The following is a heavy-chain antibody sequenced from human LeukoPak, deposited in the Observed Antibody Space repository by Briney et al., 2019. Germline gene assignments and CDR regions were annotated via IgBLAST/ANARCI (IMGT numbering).Heavy chain of an antibody. CDR2: ISGYNGNT. V-gene: IGHV1-18*01. CDR1: TYTFTRYG. CDR3: AREGVRSGYAAAFDI. J-gene: IGHJ3*02. Sequence: ASVKVSCKASTYTFTRYGISWVRQAPGQGLEWMGWISGYNGNTNYAQKFLGRVSMTADTATGTAYMELSRLRSDDTAVYYCAREGVRSGYAAAFDIWGQGTMVTVSS. D-gene: IGHD5-12*01.